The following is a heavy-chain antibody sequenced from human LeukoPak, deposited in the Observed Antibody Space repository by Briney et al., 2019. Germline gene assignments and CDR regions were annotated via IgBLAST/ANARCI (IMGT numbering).Heavy chain of an antibody. CDR1: AFTFSNYW. Sequence: GGSLRLSCAASAFTFSNYWMSWVRQAPGKGLEWVGFIRSKAYGGTTEYAASVKGRFTISRDDSKRIAYLQMNSLKTEDTAVYYCTRDAVAGMTYYYYYGMDVWGQGTTVTVSS. D-gene: IGHD6-19*01. CDR2: IRSKAYGGTT. J-gene: IGHJ6*02. V-gene: IGHV3-49*04. CDR3: TRDAVAGMTYYYYYGMDV.